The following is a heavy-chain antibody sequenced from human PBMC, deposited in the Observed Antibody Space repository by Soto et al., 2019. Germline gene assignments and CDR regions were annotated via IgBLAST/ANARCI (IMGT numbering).Heavy chain of an antibody. J-gene: IGHJ4*02. CDR1: GFIFSDYE. V-gene: IGHV3-48*03. D-gene: IGHD3-10*01. CDR2: MSGPGATV. CDR3: ARDRAGVPFDH. Sequence: EVQLVESGGNLVQPGGSLRLSCAASGFIFSDYEMNWVRQAPGRGLEWISYMSGPGATVYYADSVKGRFTISRDNAWNSLYLQIDSLRVEDTAMYYCARDRAGVPFDHWGQGTLVTVSS.